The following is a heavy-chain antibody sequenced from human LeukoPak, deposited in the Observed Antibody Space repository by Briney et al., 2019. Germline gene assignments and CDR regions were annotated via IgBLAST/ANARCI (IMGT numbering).Heavy chain of an antibody. CDR2: INHSGST. D-gene: IGHD3-16*02. V-gene: IGHV4-34*01. J-gene: IGHJ3*02. Sequence: SETLSLTCAVYGGSFSGYYRSWIRQPPGKGLERIGEINHSGSTNYNPSLKSRVTISVDTSKNQFSLKLSSVTAADTAVYYCARVSGDTDYDYVWGSYRKDAFDIWGQGTMVTVSS. CDR3: ARVSGDTDYDYVWGSYRKDAFDI. CDR1: GGSFSGYY.